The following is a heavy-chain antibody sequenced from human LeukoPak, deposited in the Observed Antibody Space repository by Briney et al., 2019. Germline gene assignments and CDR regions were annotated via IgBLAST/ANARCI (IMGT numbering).Heavy chain of an antibody. CDR2: VSYDGSIK. Sequence: HPGGSLRLSCAASKFTFSSYGMHWVRQAPGKGLEWVAVVSYDGSIKYYADSVKGRFTISRDNSKNTLYLQMNSLRGEDTAVYYCAKDLRGGSGSSLDYWGQGTLVTVSS. V-gene: IGHV3-30*18. J-gene: IGHJ4*02. D-gene: IGHD3-10*01. CDR3: AKDLRGGSGSSLDY. CDR1: KFTFSSYG.